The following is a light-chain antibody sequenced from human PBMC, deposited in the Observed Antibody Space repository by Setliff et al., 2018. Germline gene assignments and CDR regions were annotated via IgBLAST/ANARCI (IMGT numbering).Light chain of an antibody. CDR2: EVS. CDR1: SSDVGGINH. V-gene: IGLV2-8*01. Sequence: QSALTQPPSASGSPGQSVTISCTRTSSDVGGINHVSWYQQHPGKAPRLMIFEVSKRPSGVPDRFSGSKSGNTASLTVSGLQAEDEADYYCSSYAGNYIYVFGTGTKVTVL. CDR3: SSYAGNYIYV. J-gene: IGLJ1*01.